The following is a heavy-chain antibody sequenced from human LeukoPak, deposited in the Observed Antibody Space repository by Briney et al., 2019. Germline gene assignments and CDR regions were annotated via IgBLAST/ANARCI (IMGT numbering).Heavy chain of an antibody. CDR2: MNPNSGNT. D-gene: IGHD6-19*01. V-gene: IGHV1-8*01. J-gene: IGHJ4*02. CDR3: TRGSSGRRDN. CDR1: GYTFTSCD. Sequence: ASVKVSCKSSGYTFTSCDINWVRQATGQGLAWMGRMNPNSGNTGYGQSFQGRITMTRDISIGTAYMELSNLTSEDTAIYYCTRGSSGRRDNWGQGTLVTVSA.